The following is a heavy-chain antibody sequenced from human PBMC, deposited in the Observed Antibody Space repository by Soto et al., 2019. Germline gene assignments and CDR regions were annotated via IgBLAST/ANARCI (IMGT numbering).Heavy chain of an antibody. V-gene: IGHV1-58*01. Sequence: SVKFSCKASGFTFTSSAVQWVRQARGQRLEWIGWIVVGSGNTNYAQKFQERVTITRDMSTSTAYMELSSLRSEDTAVYYCAADRASYYDFWSGYSGYYGMDVWGQGTTVTVSS. D-gene: IGHD3-3*01. CDR3: AADRASYYDFWSGYSGYYGMDV. CDR2: IVVGSGNT. CDR1: GFTFTSSA. J-gene: IGHJ6*02.